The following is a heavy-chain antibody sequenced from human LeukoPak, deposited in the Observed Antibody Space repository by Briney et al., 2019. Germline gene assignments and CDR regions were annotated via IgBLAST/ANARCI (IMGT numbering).Heavy chain of an antibody. CDR2: IIPILGTA. J-gene: IGHJ6*03. Sequence: ASVKVSCKASGGTFSSYAISWVRQAPGQGLEWMGGIIPILGTANYAQKFQGRVTITTDESTSTAYMELSSLRSEDTAVYYCAKSLSRTGYYYMDVWGKGTTVTVSS. CDR1: GGTFSSYA. D-gene: IGHD1-14*01. CDR3: AKSLSRTGYYYMDV. V-gene: IGHV1-69*05.